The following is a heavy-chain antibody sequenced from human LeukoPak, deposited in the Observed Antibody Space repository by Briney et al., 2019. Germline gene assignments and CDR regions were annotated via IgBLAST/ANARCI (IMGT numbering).Heavy chain of an antibody. CDR3: ARDKSITMIVNRFDP. V-gene: IGHV1-69*05. D-gene: IGHD3-22*01. Sequence: SVKVSCKASGGTFSSYAISWVRQAPGQGLEWMGGIIPIFGTANYAQKFQGRVTITTDESTSTAYMELSSLRSEDTVVYYCARDKSITMIVNRFDPWGQGTLVTVSS. J-gene: IGHJ5*02. CDR1: GGTFSSYA. CDR2: IIPIFGTA.